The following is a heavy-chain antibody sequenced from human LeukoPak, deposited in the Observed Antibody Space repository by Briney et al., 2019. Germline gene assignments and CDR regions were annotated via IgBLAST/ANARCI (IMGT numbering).Heavy chain of an antibody. J-gene: IGHJ4*02. CDR1: GGSISSSSYY. V-gene: IGHV4-39*01. D-gene: IGHD2-2*02. Sequence: SETLSLTCTVSGGSISSSSYYWGWIRQPPGKGLEWIGSIYYSGSTYYNPSLKSRVTISVDTSKNQFSLKLSSVTAADTAVYYCAGHIVVVPAAILAPPSHYFDYWGQGTLVTVSS. CDR2: IYYSGST. CDR3: AGHIVVVPAAILAPPSHYFDY.